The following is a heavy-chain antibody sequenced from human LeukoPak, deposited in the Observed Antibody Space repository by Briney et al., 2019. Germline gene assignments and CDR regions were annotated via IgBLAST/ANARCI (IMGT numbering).Heavy chain of an antibody. D-gene: IGHD4-11*01. V-gene: IGHV1-2*02. J-gene: IGHJ5*02. Sequence: ASVKVSCRASGYTFTGYYMHWVRQAPGQGLEWMGWINPNSGGTNYAQKFQGRVTMTRDTSLSTAYMELSRLRSDDTAVYYCARVWSTTVTGYNGFDPWGQEPWSPSPQ. CDR1: GYTFTGYY. CDR3: ARVWSTTVTGYNGFDP. CDR2: INPNSGGT.